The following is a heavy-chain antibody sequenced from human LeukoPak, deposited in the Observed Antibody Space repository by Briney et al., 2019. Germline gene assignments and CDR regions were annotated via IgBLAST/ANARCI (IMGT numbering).Heavy chain of an antibody. V-gene: IGHV3-66*01. Sequence: GGSLRLSCAVSGFTVSSNYMSWVRQAPGKGLEWVSVIYSGGSTYYADSVKGRFTISRDNSKNTLYLQMNSLRAEDTAVYYCAREGRSGSIAAAENWGQGTLVTVSS. J-gene: IGHJ4*02. CDR3: AREGRSGSIAAAEN. CDR2: IYSGGST. D-gene: IGHD6-13*01. CDR1: GFTVSSNY.